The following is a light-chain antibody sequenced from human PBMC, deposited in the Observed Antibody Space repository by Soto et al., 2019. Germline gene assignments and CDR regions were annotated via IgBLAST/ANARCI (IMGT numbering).Light chain of an antibody. J-gene: IGKJ1*01. CDR2: AAS. CDR1: QSISSY. V-gene: IGKV1-39*01. Sequence: DIQMTQSPSSLSASVGDRVTITCRASQSISSYLDWYQQKPGKAPKLLIYAASSWQSGVPSRFSGSGSGTDFTLTISSLQPEDFATYYCHQSYSTLWTFGQGTKVDI. CDR3: HQSYSTLWT.